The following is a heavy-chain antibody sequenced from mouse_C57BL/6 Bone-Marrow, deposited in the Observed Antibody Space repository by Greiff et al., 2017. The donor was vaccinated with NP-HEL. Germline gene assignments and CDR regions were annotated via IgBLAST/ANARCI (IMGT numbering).Heavy chain of an antibody. CDR3: ARDRDGYFLFDY. D-gene: IGHD2-3*01. CDR1: GYSITSGYY. V-gene: IGHV3-6*01. Sequence: DVQLQESGPGLVKPSQSLSLTCSVTGYSITSGYYWNWIRQFPGNKLEWMGYISYDGSNNYNPSLKNRTSITRDTSKNQFFLKLNSVTTEDTATYYCARDRDGYFLFDYWGQGTTLTVSS. J-gene: IGHJ2*01. CDR2: ISYDGSN.